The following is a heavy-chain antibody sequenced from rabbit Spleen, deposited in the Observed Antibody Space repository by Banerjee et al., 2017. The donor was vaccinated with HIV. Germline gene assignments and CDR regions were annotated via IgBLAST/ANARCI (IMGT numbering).Heavy chain of an antibody. CDR1: GLDISSSYW. V-gene: IGHV1S45*01. CDR2: IDVVKSGNS. CDR3: ARDLPDVIGWNFGW. J-gene: IGHJ6*01. Sequence: QEQLEESGGDLVKSGASLTLTCKASGLDISSSYWICWVRQAPGKGLEWIACIDVVKSGNSYYASWAKGRFTISRTSSTTVTLQMTSLTAADTATYFCARDLPDVIGWNFGWWGQGTLVTVS. D-gene: IGHD4-1*01.